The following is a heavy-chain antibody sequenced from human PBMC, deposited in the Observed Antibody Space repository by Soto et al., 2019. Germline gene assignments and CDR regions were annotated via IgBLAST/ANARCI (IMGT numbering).Heavy chain of an antibody. CDR1: EFTFNTYS. Sequence: EVQLVESGGGLVQPGGSLRLSCTASEFTFNTYSMNWVRQAPGKGLEWIASISSSSSTVYYADSVKGRFTVSRGNAKKSLYLQMDSLRAEDTAVYYCARDPYYCSGNDCPDWGQGTLVTVSA. V-gene: IGHV3-48*01. CDR2: ISSSSSTV. J-gene: IGHJ4*02. CDR3: ARDPYYCSGNDCPD. D-gene: IGHD2-15*01.